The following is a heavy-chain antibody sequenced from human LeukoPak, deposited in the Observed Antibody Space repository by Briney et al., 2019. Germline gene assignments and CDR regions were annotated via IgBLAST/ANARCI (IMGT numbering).Heavy chain of an antibody. D-gene: IGHD5-12*01. CDR1: GYSFTSYW. J-gene: IGHJ4*02. V-gene: IGHV5-51*01. CDR3: ARHIGSGYDLGSDY. CDR2: IYPGDSDT. Sequence: GESLKISCTGSGYSFTSYWIDWVRQMREKGLGWMGIIYPGDSDTKYSPSFQGQVTISADKSISTAYLQWSSLKASDTAMYYCARHIGSGYDLGSDYWGQGTLVTVSS.